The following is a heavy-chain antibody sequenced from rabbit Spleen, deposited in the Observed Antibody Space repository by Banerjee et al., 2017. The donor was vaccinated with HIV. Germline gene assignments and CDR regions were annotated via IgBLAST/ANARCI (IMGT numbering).Heavy chain of an antibody. Sequence: QSLEESGGDLVKPGASLTLTCTASGFSFSSNYWICWVRQAPGKGLEWIACINTATGKPVYASWAKGRFTISKTSSTTVTLQMTSLTAADTATYFCARDLVGVIGWNFYLWGQGTLVTVS. CDR3: ARDLVGVIGWNFYL. J-gene: IGHJ4*01. D-gene: IGHD1-1*01. CDR2: INTATGKP. CDR1: GFSFSSNYW. V-gene: IGHV1S40*01.